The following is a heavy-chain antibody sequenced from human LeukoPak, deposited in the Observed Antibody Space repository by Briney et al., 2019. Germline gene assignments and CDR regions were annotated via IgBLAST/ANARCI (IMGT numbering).Heavy chain of an antibody. CDR2: ISSSSSYT. CDR3: ARDLLSGSYWYYGMDV. D-gene: IGHD3-10*01. J-gene: IGHJ6*02. V-gene: IGHV3-11*06. Sequence: GGSLRLSCAASGFTFSDYYMSWIRQAPGKGLEWVSYISSSSSYTNYADSVKGRFTISRDNAKNSLYLQMNSLRAEDTAVYYCARDLLSGSYWYYGMDVWGQGTTVTVSS. CDR1: GFTFSDYY.